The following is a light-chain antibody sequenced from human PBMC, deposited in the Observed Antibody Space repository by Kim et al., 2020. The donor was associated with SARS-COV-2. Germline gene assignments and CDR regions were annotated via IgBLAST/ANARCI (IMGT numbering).Light chain of an antibody. CDR2: EVS. CDR3: SSFAGGNNWV. J-gene: IGLJ3*02. V-gene: IGLV2-8*01. Sequence: QSVLTQPPSASGSPGQSVTISCTGTSSDVGGYNYVSWYQQHPGKAPKVMIHEVSKRPSGVPDRFSGSKSGNTASLTVSGLQAEDEADYYCSSFAGGNNWVFGGGTQLTVL. CDR1: SSDVGGYNY.